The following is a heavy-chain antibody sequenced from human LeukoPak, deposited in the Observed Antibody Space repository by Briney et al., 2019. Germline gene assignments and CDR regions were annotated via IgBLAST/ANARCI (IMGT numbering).Heavy chain of an antibody. D-gene: IGHD3-10*01. V-gene: IGHV3-30*04. CDR1: GFTFSSYA. CDR3: AKGRYYGSGSPNWFDP. Sequence: GGSLRLSCAASGFTFSSYAMHWVRQAPGKGLEWVAVISYDGSNKYYADSVKGRFTISRDNSKNTLYLQMNSLRAEDTAVYYCAKGRYYGSGSPNWFDPWGQGTLVTVSS. CDR2: ISYDGSNK. J-gene: IGHJ5*02.